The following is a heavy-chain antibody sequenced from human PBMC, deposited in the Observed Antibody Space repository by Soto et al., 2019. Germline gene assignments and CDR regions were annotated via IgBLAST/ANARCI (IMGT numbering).Heavy chain of an antibody. D-gene: IGHD3-10*01. Sequence: VQLVESGGGLVKPGGSLRLSCAASGFTFSDYYMSWIRQAPGKGLEWVSYISSSSSYTNYADSVKGRFTISRDNAKNSLYLQMNSLRAEDTAVYYCARGGLTMVRGVIRGWYYGMDVWGQGTTVTVSS. J-gene: IGHJ6*02. V-gene: IGHV3-11*06. CDR2: ISSSSSYT. CDR3: ARGGLTMVRGVIRGWYYGMDV. CDR1: GFTFSDYY.